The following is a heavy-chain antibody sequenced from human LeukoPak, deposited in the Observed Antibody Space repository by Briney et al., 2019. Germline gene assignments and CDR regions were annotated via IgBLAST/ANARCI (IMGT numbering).Heavy chain of an antibody. D-gene: IGHD6-19*01. V-gene: IGHV3-30*03. CDR3: ARGPQRGAWFFGH. CDR2: ISNDGGER. J-gene: IGHJ5*02. CDR1: GFTFSSYG. Sequence: PGTSLRLSCEASGFTFSSYGMHWVRQAPGKGLEWVAAISNDGGERFYADSVQGRFTISRDNSKNTLNMQWNSLRIEDTAVYYCARGPQRGAWFFGHWDQGTLVTVSS.